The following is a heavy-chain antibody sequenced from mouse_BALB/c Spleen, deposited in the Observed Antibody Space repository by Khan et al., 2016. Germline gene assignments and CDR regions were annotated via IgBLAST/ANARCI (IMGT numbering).Heavy chain of an antibody. CDR3: ARGTPFAN. CDR1: GFAFSSYW. D-gene: IGHD2-14*01. Sequence: QVQLKQSGAELVRPGSSAKISCKASGFAFSSYWMNWVKQRPGQGLEWIGQIYPGDGDTNYNGKFKGKATLTADKSSSTAYMQLSSLTSEDSAVYFCARGTPFANWGQGTLVTVSA. J-gene: IGHJ3*01. CDR2: IYPGDGDT. V-gene: IGHV1-80*01.